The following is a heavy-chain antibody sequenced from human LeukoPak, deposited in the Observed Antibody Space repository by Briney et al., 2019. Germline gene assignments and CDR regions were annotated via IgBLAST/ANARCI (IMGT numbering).Heavy chain of an antibody. Sequence: ASVKVSCKASGYTFTTYGITWVRQAPGQGLEWMGWISAYNSNTNYAQKFQGRVTMTIDTSTSTAYMELRRLKSDDTAVYYCARVSRSPEGGLLYVYWGQGTLVTVSS. J-gene: IGHJ4*02. CDR3: ARVSRSPEGGLLYVY. D-gene: IGHD3-10*01. CDR1: GYTFTTYG. CDR2: ISAYNSNT. V-gene: IGHV1-18*01.